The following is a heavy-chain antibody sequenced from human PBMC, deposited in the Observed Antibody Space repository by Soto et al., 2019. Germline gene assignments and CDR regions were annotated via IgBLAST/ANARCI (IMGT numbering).Heavy chain of an antibody. V-gene: IGHV1-18*01. D-gene: IGHD5-12*01. CDR1: GYTFTRSG. CDR2: ISTYNGDT. J-gene: IGHJ6*02. Sequence: QVQLVQSGAEVKKPGATVKVSCKASGYTFTRSGISWVRQAPGQGLEWMGWISTYNGDTNYAQTFQGRVTMTTDTSTSTVHMEVRSLRSDYTAVYYCAREGVAPYYYYGMDVWGQGTPVTVS. CDR3: AREGVAPYYYYGMDV.